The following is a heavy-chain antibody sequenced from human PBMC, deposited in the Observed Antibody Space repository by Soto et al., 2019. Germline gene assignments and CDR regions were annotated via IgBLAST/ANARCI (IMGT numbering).Heavy chain of an antibody. V-gene: IGHV3-7*04. CDR2: IKQDGSEK. D-gene: IGHD6-13*01. CDR1: GFTFSSYW. Sequence: GGSLRLSCAASGFTFSSYWMSWVRRAPGKGLEWVANIKQDGSEKYYVDSVKGRFTISRDNAKNSLYLQMNSLRAEDTAVYYCARGRTYRYSSSWYYFDYWGQGTLVTVSS. J-gene: IGHJ4*02. CDR3: ARGRTYRYSSSWYYFDY.